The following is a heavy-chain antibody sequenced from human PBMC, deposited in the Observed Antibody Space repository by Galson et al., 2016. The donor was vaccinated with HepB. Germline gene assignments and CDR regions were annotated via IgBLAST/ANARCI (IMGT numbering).Heavy chain of an antibody. CDR2: IWYDGSNK. V-gene: IGHV3-33*08. J-gene: IGHJ4*02. D-gene: IGHD6-13*01. Sequence: SLRLSCAASGFTFNAYAMSWVRQSPGKGLEWVAVIWYDGSNKYYGDSVKGRFTISRDNSKNTLYLQMNSLRAEDTAVYYCAREFKIAAPGVLDYWGQGTLVTVSS. CDR3: AREFKIAAPGVLDY. CDR1: GFTFNAYA.